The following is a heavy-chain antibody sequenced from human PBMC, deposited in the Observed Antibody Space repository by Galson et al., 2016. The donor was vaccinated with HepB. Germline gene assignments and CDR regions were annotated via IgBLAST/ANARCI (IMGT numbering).Heavy chain of an antibody. V-gene: IGHV3-11*06. J-gene: IGHJ4*02. CDR2: MSSTSRYT. CDR1: GFTFNDYY. Sequence: SLRLSCAASGFTFNDYYMTWIRQAPGKGLEWVSYMSSTSRYTNYADSVKGRFTISRDNAKNSLYLEMNSLRAEDTAVYYCARASAYIDVDIETTMYVKDYWGQGTLVTVSS. D-gene: IGHD5-12*01. CDR3: ARASAYIDVDIETTMYVKDY.